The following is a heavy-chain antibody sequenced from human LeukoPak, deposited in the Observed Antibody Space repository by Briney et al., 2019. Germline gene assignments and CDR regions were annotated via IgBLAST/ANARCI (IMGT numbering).Heavy chain of an antibody. V-gene: IGHV4-38-2*02. Sequence: SETLSLTCTVSGGSISSGYYWGWIRQPPGKWLEWIGSIYHSGSTYYNPSLKSRVTISVDTSKNQFSLKLSSVTAADTAVYYCARDHLRLGELSSHHFDYWGQGTLVTVSS. CDR3: ARDHLRLGELSSHHFDY. CDR1: GGSISSGYY. J-gene: IGHJ4*02. D-gene: IGHD3-16*02. CDR2: IYHSGST.